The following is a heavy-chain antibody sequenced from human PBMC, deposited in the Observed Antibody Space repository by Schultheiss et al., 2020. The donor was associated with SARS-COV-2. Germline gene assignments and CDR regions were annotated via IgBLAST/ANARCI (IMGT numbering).Heavy chain of an antibody. CDR2: IYSGGST. CDR1: GFTFSSYG. J-gene: IGHJ4*02. CDR3: ARVGRGYSYGYFDY. Sequence: GGSLRLSCAASGFTFSSYGMHWVRQAPGKGLEWVSVIYSGGSTSYADSVKGRFTISRHSSKNTLYLQMNSLSAEDTAVYYCARVGRGYSYGYFDYWGQGTLVTVSS. D-gene: IGHD5-18*01. V-gene: IGHV3-53*04.